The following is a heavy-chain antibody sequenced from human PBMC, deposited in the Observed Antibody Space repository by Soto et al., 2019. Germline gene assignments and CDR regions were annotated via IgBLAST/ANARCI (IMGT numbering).Heavy chain of an antibody. CDR1: GGSISSYY. CDR3: ARVFYVLGSSSWYGSFDY. V-gene: IGHV4-4*07. CDR2: IYTSGST. J-gene: IGHJ4*02. Sequence: QVQLQESGPGLVKPSETLSLTCTVSGGSISSYYWSWIRQPAGKGLVWIGRIYTSGSTNYNPSLKNRVTMAVDTSKNQFSLKLISVTAADTAVYYCARVFYVLGSSSWYGSFDYWGQGTLVTVSS. D-gene: IGHD6-13*01.